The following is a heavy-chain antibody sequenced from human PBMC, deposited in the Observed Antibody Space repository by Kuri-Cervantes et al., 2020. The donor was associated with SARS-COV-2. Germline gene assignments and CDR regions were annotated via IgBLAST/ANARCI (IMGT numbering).Heavy chain of an antibody. V-gene: IGHV3-9*01. D-gene: IGHD6-19*01. CDR1: GFTFDDYA. J-gene: IGHJ6*02. Sequence: SLKISCAASGFTFDDYAMHWVRQGPGKGLEWVSGISWNSGSIGYADSVKGRFTISRDNAMNSLYLQMNSLRDEDTAVYYCARDPIAVALTTRYYGMDVWGQGTTVTVSS. CDR2: ISWNSGSI. CDR3: ARDPIAVALTTRYYGMDV.